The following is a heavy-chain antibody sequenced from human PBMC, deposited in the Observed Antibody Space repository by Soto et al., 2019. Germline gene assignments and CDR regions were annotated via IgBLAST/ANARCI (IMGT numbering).Heavy chain of an antibody. V-gene: IGHV1-3*01. J-gene: IGHJ5*02. D-gene: IGHD6-6*01. CDR1: GYTLTSYA. Sequence: GASVKVSCKASGYTLTSYAMHWVRQAPGQRLEWMGWINAGNGNTKYSQKFQGRVTITRDTSASTAYMELSSLRSEDTAVYYCARVADSSSFSWFDPWGQGTLVTVSS. CDR2: INAGNGNT. CDR3: ARVADSSSFSWFDP.